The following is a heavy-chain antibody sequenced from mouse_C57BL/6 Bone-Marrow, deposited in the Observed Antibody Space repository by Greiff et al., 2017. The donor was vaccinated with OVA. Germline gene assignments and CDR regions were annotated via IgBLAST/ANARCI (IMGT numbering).Heavy chain of an antibody. V-gene: IGHV1-4*01. CDR2: IDPTNDYT. J-gene: IGHJ2*01. CDR3: TRGYYFDY. Sequence: QVQLKQSGAELARPGASVKMSCKASGYTFTSYTIHWVKQRPGQGLEWIGYIDPTNDYTNYTQKFKGKATLTADKSSSTAYMQLSSLTSEDSAVYNCTRGYYFDYWGQGTTLTVSS. CDR1: GYTFTSYT.